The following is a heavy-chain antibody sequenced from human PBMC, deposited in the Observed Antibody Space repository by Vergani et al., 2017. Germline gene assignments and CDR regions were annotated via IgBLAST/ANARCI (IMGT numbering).Heavy chain of an antibody. J-gene: IGHJ4*02. CDR3: ARARYYDSSGYHTGDDY. CDR1: GYSFTSYW. V-gene: IGHV5-51*03. D-gene: IGHD3-22*01. Sequence: EVQLVQSGAEVKKPGESLKISCKGSGYSFTSYWIGWVRQMPGKGLEWMGIIYPGDSDTRYSPSFQGQVTISADKSISTAYLQWSSLKASDTAMYYCARARYYDSSGYHTGDDYWGQGTLVTVSS. CDR2: IYPGDSDT.